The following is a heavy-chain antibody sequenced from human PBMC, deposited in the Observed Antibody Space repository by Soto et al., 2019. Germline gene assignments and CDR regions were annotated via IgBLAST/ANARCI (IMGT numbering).Heavy chain of an antibody. D-gene: IGHD6-19*01. J-gene: IGHJ6*03. CDR1: GGSISSDY. V-gene: IGHV4-59*12. CDR3: ARGITPYSSGWYVGYYYYYYMDV. CDR2: INHSGTT. Sequence: PSETLSLTCTVSGGSISSDYWSWIRQPPGKGLEWIGDINHSGTTNYNPSLKSRVTISVDTSKNQFSLKLSSVTAADTAVYYCARGITPYSSGWYVGYYYYYYMDVWGKGTTVTVSS.